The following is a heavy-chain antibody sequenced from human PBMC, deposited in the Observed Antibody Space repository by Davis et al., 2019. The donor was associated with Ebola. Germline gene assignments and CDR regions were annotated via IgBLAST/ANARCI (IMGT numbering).Heavy chain of an antibody. D-gene: IGHD6-13*01. Sequence: ASVKVSCKASAYTFTSYAMHSVRQAPGHRLEWMGWINDGNGNTKYSQKFQGRVTITRDTSASTAYMELSSLRSEDTAVYYCTRVGIWSYYYGMDVWGQGTTVTVSS. J-gene: IGHJ6*01. CDR3: TRVGIWSYYYGMDV. V-gene: IGHV1-3*01. CDR2: INDGNGNT. CDR1: AYTFTSYA.